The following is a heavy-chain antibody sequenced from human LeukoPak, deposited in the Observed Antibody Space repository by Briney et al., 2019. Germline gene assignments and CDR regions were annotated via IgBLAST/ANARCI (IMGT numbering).Heavy chain of an antibody. V-gene: IGHV3-30*02. CDR3: AKDHFSFQRSSTSCHAPSFCYYGMDV. CDR2: IRNDGSNK. Sequence: PGGSLRLSCAASGFTFRSYGMHWVRQAPGKGLEWVAFIRNDGSNKYYADSVKGRFTISRDNSKNTLYLQMNSLRAEDTAVYYCAKDHFSFQRSSTSCHAPSFCYYGMDVWGQGTTVTVSS. CDR1: GFTFRSYG. D-gene: IGHD2-2*01. J-gene: IGHJ6*02.